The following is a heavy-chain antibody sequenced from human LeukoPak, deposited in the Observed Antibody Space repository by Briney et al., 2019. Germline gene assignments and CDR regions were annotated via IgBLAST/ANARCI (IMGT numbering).Heavy chain of an antibody. D-gene: IGHD3-22*01. CDR1: GFTFSSYW. V-gene: IGHV3-7*01. J-gene: IGHJ4*02. Sequence: GGSLRLSCAASGFTFSSYWMTWVRQAPGKGLEWVANIKQDGSEKYYVDSVKGRFTISRDNAKNSLYLQMNSLRAEDTAVYYCARVSSGYYLDYWGQGTLVTVSS. CDR2: IKQDGSEK. CDR3: ARVSSGYYLDY.